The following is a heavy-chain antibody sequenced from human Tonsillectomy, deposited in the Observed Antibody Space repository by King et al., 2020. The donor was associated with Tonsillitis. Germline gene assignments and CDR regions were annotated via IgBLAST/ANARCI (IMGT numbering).Heavy chain of an antibody. D-gene: IGHD6-19*01. CDR2: ISYDASRE. J-gene: IGHJ4*02. CDR3: ARERLYSSDWGIDY. V-gene: IGHV3-33*05. CDR1: GFVFRSYG. Sequence: VQLVESGGGVVQPGRSLRLSCASSGFVFRSYGMHWVRQAPGKGLEWVAVISYDASRENYGDSVKGRFTISRDNSKNTLYMKMNSLRAADTAVYYCARERLYSSDWGIDYWGQGALVTVSS.